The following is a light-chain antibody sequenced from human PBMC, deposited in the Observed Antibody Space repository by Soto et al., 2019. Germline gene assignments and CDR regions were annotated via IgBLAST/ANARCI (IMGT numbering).Light chain of an antibody. CDR2: AAS. CDR1: QGISGW. Sequence: DIQMTQSPSSVSASVGDRVTITCRASQGISGWLAWYQQKPGKAPNLLISAASSLQSGVPSRFSCSGSGTDFTLTISSLQPEDFATYYCQQANSFPITFGRGTRLEIK. J-gene: IGKJ5*01. CDR3: QQANSFPIT. V-gene: IGKV1D-12*01.